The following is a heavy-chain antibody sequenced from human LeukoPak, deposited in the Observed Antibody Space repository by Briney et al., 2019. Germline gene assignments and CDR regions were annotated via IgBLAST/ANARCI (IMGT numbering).Heavy chain of an antibody. J-gene: IGHJ3*02. CDR3: ARDRNDYGAPDAFDI. V-gene: IGHV1-69*05. CDR2: IIPIFGTA. Sequence: SVKVSCKASGGTFSGYAISWVRQAPGQGLEWMGGIIPIFGTANYAQKFQGRVTITTDESTSTAYMELSSLRSEDTAVYYCARDRNDYGAPDAFDIWGQGTMVTVSS. CDR1: GGTFSGYA. D-gene: IGHD4-17*01.